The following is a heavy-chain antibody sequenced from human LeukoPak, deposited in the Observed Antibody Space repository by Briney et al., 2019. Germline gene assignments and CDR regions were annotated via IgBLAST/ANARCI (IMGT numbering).Heavy chain of an antibody. V-gene: IGHV3-21*04. CDR2: ISSSSSYI. CDR1: GFTFSSYS. Sequence: PGGSLRLSCAASGFTFSSYSMNWVRQAPAKGLEWVSSISSSSSYIYYADSVKGRFTISRDNAKNSLYLQMNSLRAEDTAVYYCARDYYSYSRGSWAFDIWGQGTMVTVSS. J-gene: IGHJ3*02. CDR3: ARDYYSYSRGSWAFDI. D-gene: IGHD3-22*01.